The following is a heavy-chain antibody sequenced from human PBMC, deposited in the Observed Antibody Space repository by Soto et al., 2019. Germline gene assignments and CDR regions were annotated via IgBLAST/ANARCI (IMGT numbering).Heavy chain of an antibody. CDR2: IYFTGNT. D-gene: IGHD6-25*01. CDR3: AGQTFTIAAASYGRSNWFDP. CDR1: GGSITSSSHF. J-gene: IGHJ5*02. Sequence: PSETLSLTCTVSGGSITSSSHFWGWVRQPPGKGLEWIGTIYFTGNTYYTPSLKSRLTMSIDTSKNEFSLRLNSVTAADTAVYYCAGQTFTIAAASYGRSNWFDPWGTGTLVNVS. V-gene: IGHV4-39*01.